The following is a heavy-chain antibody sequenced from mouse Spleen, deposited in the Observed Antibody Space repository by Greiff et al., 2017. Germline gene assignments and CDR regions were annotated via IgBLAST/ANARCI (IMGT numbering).Heavy chain of an antibody. Sequence: QVQLKESGAELVKPGASVKLSCKASGYTFTSYWMHWVKQRPGQGLEWIGMIHPNSGSTNYNEKFKSKATLTVDKSSSTAYMQLSSLTSEDSAVYYCARPSLTGTRYWYFDVWGAGTTVTVSS. CDR2: IHPNSGST. D-gene: IGHD4-1*01. CDR1: GYTFTSYW. J-gene: IGHJ1*01. CDR3: ARPSLTGTRYWYFDV. V-gene: IGHV1-64*01.